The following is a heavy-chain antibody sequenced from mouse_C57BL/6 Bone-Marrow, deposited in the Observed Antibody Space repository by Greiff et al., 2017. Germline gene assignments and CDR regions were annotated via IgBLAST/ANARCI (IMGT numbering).Heavy chain of an antibody. CDR3: AREGVNERYFDV. Sequence: QVQLQQSGAELVKPGASVKLSCKASGYTFTSYWMQWVKQRPGQGLEWIGEIDPSDSYTNYNQKFKGKATLTVDTSSSTAYMQLSSLTSEDSAGYCCAREGVNERYFDVGGTGTTVTVSS. D-gene: IGHD2-1*01. CDR2: IDPSDSYT. J-gene: IGHJ1*03. CDR1: GYTFTSYW. V-gene: IGHV1-50*01.